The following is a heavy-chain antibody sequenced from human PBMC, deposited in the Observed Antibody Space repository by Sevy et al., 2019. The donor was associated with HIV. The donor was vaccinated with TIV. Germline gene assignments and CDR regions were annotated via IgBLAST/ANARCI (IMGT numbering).Heavy chain of an antibody. CDR3: ARGWGSSSIDY. Sequence: SETLSLTCTVSGGSISSYYWSWIRQPPGKGLEWIGYIYYSGSTNYNPSLKSRVTISVDTSKNQFSLKLSSVTAADTAVYYCARGWGSSSIDYWGQRTLVTVSS. CDR1: GGSISSYY. CDR2: IYYSGST. J-gene: IGHJ4*02. V-gene: IGHV4-59*13. D-gene: IGHD6-6*01.